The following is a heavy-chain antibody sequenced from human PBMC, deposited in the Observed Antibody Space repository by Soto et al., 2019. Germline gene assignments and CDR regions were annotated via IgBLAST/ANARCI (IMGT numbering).Heavy chain of an antibody. V-gene: IGHV1-18*01. D-gene: IGHD3-3*01. Sequence: ASVKVSCKASGYTFTSYGISWVRQAPGQGLEWMGWISAYNGNTNYAQKLQGRVTMTTDTSTSTAYMELRSLRSDDTAVYYCARDRGFLEWFGIGGWFDPWGQGTLVTVSS. CDR3: ARDRGFLEWFGIGGWFDP. CDR2: ISAYNGNT. CDR1: GYTFTSYG. J-gene: IGHJ5*02.